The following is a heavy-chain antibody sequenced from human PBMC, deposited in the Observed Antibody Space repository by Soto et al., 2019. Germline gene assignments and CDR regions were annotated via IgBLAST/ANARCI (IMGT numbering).Heavy chain of an antibody. D-gene: IGHD5-18*01. CDR3: AREDTAMVGENYYYYGMDV. CDR2: IIPIFGTA. J-gene: IGHJ6*02. CDR1: GGTFSSYA. Sequence: SVKVSCKASGGTFSSYAISWVRQAPGQGLEWMGGIIPIFGTANYAQKFQGRVTITADESTSTAYMELSSLRSEDTAVYYCAREDTAMVGENYYYYGMDVWGQGTTVTVSS. V-gene: IGHV1-69*13.